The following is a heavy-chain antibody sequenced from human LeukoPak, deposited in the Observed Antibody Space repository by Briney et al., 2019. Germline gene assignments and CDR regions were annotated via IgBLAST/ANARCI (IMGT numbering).Heavy chain of an antibody. Sequence: SQTLSLTCTVSGGAITMNNYYWSWLRQPPGKGLEWIGYIHHGGSTSYNSSLKSRLTFSVDTSKNQFSLTLASVIAADTAVYYCASLQGAVDSYFDTGAREPWSWSPQ. J-gene: IGHJ4*02. CDR1: GGAITMNNYY. V-gene: IGHV4-30-4*01. D-gene: IGHD3/OR15-3a*01. CDR2: IHHGGST. CDR3: ASLQGAVDSYFDT.